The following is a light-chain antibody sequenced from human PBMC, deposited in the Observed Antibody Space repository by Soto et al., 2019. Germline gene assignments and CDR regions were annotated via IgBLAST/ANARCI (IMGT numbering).Light chain of an antibody. V-gene: IGKV3-20*01. J-gene: IGKJ1*01. Sequence: ETVLTQSPGTLSLSPGERATLSCRASQSVSSSYLAWYQQKPGQAPRLLIYGASSRATGIPDRFSGSGSGTDFTLTISRLEPEDFAVYYCQQYVSSPPSWTFGQGTKVGI. CDR1: QSVSSSY. CDR3: QQYVSSPPSWT. CDR2: GAS.